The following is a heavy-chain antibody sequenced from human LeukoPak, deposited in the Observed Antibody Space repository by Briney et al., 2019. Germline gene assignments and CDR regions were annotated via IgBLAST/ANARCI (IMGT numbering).Heavy chain of an antibody. D-gene: IGHD3-10*01. CDR2: IKQDGSDK. J-gene: IGHJ4*02. CDR3: ARERGSKCFDY. CDR1: GFTFSSYR. V-gene: IGHV3-7*01. Sequence: GGSLRLSCAASGFTFSSYRMSWVRQAPGKGLEWVANIKQDGSDKYYVDSVKGRFTISRDNAKNSLYLQMNSLRAEDTAVYYCARERGSKCFDYWGQRTLVTVSS.